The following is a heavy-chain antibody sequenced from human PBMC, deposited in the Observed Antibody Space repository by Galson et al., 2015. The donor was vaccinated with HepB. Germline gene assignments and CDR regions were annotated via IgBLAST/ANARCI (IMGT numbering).Heavy chain of an antibody. CDR3: ARDPGGGANFDY. Sequence: SLRLSCAASGFTFSDCFMTWIRQAPGKGLEWVSYISSYSSNTNYADSVKGRFAISRDNAKNSLYLQMNSLRAEDTAVYYCARDPGGGANFDYWGQGTLVTVSS. V-gene: IGHV3-11*06. D-gene: IGHD4-23*01. CDR1: GFTFSDCF. CDR2: ISSYSSNT. J-gene: IGHJ4*02.